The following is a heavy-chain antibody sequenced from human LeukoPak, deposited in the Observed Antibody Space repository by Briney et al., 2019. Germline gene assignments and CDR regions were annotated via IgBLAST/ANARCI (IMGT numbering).Heavy chain of an antibody. CDR2: ISSSGSTI. CDR3: ASVDPNSSGWYDY. Sequence: GGSLRLSCAASGFTFSDYYMSWIRQAPGKGLEWVSYISSSGSTIYYADSVKGRFTISRDNAKNSLYLQMNSLRAEDTAVYYCASVDPNSSGWYDYWGQGTLVTVSS. J-gene: IGHJ4*02. D-gene: IGHD6-19*01. CDR1: GFTFSDYY. V-gene: IGHV3-11*01.